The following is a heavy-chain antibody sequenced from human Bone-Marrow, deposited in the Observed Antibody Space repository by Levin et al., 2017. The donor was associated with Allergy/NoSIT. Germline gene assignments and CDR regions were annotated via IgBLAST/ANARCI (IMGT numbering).Heavy chain of an antibody. Sequence: PSETLSLTCTVSGGSISSNSHYWGWIRQPPGKGLEWIGTLYLSGSNSYNPSLKSRVSMSVDTSKNQFSLTLNSVTASDTAVYYCVTPAGGAGQPAWFDPWGQGTLVTVSS. CDR1: GGSISSNSHY. J-gene: IGHJ5*02. CDR3: VTPAGGAGQPAWFDP. D-gene: IGHD1-14*01. V-gene: IGHV4-39*01. CDR2: LYLSGSN.